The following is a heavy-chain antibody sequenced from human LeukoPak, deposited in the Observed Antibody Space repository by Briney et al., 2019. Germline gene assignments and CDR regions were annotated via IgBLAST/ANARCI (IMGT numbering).Heavy chain of an antibody. CDR2: IRYDGTNK. D-gene: IGHD6-19*01. V-gene: IGHV3-30*02. CDR3: AKESSSAWHDAFDI. Sequence: GESLRLSCAASGFTFSSYGMHWVRQAPGKGLEWVAFIRYDGTNKYYADSVKGRFAISRDTSKNTLYLQMNSLRAEDTAVYYCAKESSSAWHDAFDIWGQGTMVTVSS. CDR1: GFTFSSYG. J-gene: IGHJ3*02.